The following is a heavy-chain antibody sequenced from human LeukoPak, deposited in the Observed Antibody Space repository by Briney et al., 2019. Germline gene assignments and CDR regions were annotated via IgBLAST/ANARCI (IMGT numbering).Heavy chain of an antibody. D-gene: IGHD6-19*01. CDR1: GFTFSSYA. V-gene: IGHV3-23*01. CDR2: ISGSGGST. CDR3: AVQQWLVRGYFDY. J-gene: IGHJ4*02. Sequence: GGSLRHSCAASGFTFSSYAMSWVRQAPGKGLEWVSAISGSGGSTYYADSVKGRFTISRDNSKNTLYLQMNSLRAEDTAVYYCAVQQWLVRGYFDYWGQGTLVTVSS.